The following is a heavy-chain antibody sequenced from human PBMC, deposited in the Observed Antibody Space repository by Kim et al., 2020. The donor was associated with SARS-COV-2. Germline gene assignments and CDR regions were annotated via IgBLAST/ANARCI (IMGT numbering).Heavy chain of an antibody. CDR2: KSGST. CDR3: ARGERLDS. D-gene: IGHD1-26*01. J-gene: IGHJ4*02. V-gene: IGHV1-8*01. Sequence: KSGSTGYAQKFQGRVNMRRDTSTNTAYMELNSLRVEDTAVYYCARGERLDSWGQGTLVTVSS.